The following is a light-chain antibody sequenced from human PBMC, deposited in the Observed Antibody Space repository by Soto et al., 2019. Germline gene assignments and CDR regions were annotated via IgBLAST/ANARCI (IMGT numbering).Light chain of an antibody. CDR2: AAS. CDR1: QNINSH. V-gene: IGKV1-39*01. Sequence: DIQMTQSPSSLSASIGDRVTITCRASQNINSHLNWYQQKPGKAPKVVIYAASRLQSGVPSRFSGSGSGTEFPLTISSLAPEDFATYYCQQSHITTLFTFGKGTKLEIK. CDR3: QQSHITTLFT. J-gene: IGKJ2*01.